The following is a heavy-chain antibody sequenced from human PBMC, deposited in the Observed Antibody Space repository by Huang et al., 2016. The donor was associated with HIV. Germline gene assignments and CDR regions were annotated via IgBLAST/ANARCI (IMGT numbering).Heavy chain of an antibody. CDR3: ARGQLGSYGDYDVLY. CDR1: GGTFSKYA. V-gene: IGHV1-69*13. D-gene: IGHD4-17*01. J-gene: IGHJ4*02. CDR2: IIPMLGTP. Sequence: QVQLVQSGAEVKTPGSSVKVSCKASGGTFSKYAISWGRQAPGQGLEWRGGIIPMLGTPNYARKVQGRVTITADDSTSTTYVEVSSLRSEDTALYYCARGQLGSYGDYDVLYWGQGTLVTVSS.